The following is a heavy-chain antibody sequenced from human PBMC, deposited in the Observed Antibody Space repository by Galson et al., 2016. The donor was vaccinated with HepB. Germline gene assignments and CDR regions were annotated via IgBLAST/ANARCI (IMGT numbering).Heavy chain of an antibody. J-gene: IGHJ4*02. D-gene: IGHD1-26*01. V-gene: IGHV3-30-3*01. Sequence: SLRLSCAASGFTFSSYAMHWVRQAPGKGLEWVAVISYDGNNKYFAGSVKGRFTISRENSYNTLYLQRKSLRPDDTAVYYCAKAAGGSSVSLPDYWGQGALVTVSS. CDR3: AKAAGGSSVSLPDY. CDR1: GFTFSSYA. CDR2: ISYDGNNK.